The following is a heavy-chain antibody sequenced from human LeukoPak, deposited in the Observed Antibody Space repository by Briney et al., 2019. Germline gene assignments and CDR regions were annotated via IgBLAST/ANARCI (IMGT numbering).Heavy chain of an antibody. CDR3: ARDLGLRHTPWYCYMDI. CDR2: ISSSSSYI. CDR1: GFTFSSYS. Sequence: GGSLRLSCAASGFTFSSYSMNWVRQAPGKGLEWVSSISSSSSYIYYADSVKGRFTISRDNAKNSLYLQMNSLRAEDTAVYYCARDLGLRHTPWYCYMDIWGQGTTVTVSS. V-gene: IGHV3-21*01. J-gene: IGHJ6*03. D-gene: IGHD5-12*01.